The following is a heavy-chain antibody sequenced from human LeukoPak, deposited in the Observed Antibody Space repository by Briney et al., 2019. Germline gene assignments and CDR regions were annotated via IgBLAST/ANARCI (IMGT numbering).Heavy chain of an antibody. CDR3: ASPFVCVDTAMDAGCHFDY. J-gene: IGHJ4*02. D-gene: IGHD5-18*01. CDR2: ISSSSDI. V-gene: IGHV3-21*01. Sequence: GGSLRLSCAASGFTFSSYSMNWVRQAPGKGLEGVSSISSSSDIYYADSVKGRFIISRENAKNSLYLQMNSLRAEDTAVYYCASPFVCVDTAMDAGCHFDYWGQGTLVTVSS. CDR1: GFTFSSYS.